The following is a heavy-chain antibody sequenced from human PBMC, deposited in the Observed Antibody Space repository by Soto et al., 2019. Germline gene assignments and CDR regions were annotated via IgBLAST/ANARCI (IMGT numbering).Heavy chain of an antibody. CDR2: ISGSGGST. Sequence: PGGSLRLSCAASGFTFSSYAMSWVRQAPGKGLEWVSAISGSGGSTYYADSVKGRFTISRDNSKNTLYLQMNSLRAEDTAVYYCAKALMPSMARRNDYWGQGTLVTVSS. J-gene: IGHJ4*02. V-gene: IGHV3-23*01. CDR1: GFTFSSYA. D-gene: IGHD3-10*01. CDR3: AKALMPSMARRNDY.